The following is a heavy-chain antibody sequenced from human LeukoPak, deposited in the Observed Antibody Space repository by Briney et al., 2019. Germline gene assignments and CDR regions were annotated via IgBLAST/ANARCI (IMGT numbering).Heavy chain of an antibody. CDR1: GFTFGNFG. V-gene: IGHV3-23*01. CDR3: ARDKIEGPTKLDY. Sequence: PGGSLRLSCEASGFTFGNFGMTWVRQAPGKGLQWVSGITGSSTWTYYAASVKGRFTVSRDNSQNTLHLQMNSLRADDTAVYYCARDKIEGPTKLDYWGQGILVTVSS. CDR2: ITGSSTWT. J-gene: IGHJ4*02. D-gene: IGHD1-1*01.